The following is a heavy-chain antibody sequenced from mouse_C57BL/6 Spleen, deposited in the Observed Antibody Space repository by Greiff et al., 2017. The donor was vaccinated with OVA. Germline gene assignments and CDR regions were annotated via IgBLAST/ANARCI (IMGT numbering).Heavy chain of an antibody. CDR2: IDPSASYS. V-gene: IGHV1-50*01. D-gene: IGHD2-2*01. J-gene: IGHJ1*03. Sequence: QVQLQQPGAELVKPGASVKLSCKASGYTFTSYWMQWVKQRPGQGLEWIGEIDPSASYSNYNQKFKGKATLTVDTSSSTAYMQLSSLTSEDSAVYYCASPSYGYDSYVDVWGTGTTVTVSS. CDR1: GYTFTSYW. CDR3: ASPSYGYDSYVDV.